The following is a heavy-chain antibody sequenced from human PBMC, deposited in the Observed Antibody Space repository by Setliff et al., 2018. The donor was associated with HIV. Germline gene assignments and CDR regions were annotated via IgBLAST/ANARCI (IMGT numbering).Heavy chain of an antibody. V-gene: IGHV1-69*06. CDR1: GSTFTSYA. CDR3: ARDSCSSTSCPNWFDP. CDR2: IIPIFSTS. D-gene: IGHD2-2*01. J-gene: IGHJ5*02. Sequence: SVKVSCKASGSTFTSYAINWVRQAPGQGLEWMGGIIPIFSTSNYAQKFQGRVTINADISTSTAYMDLSRLRSDDTAVYFCARDSCSSTSCPNWFDPWGQGTLVTVSS.